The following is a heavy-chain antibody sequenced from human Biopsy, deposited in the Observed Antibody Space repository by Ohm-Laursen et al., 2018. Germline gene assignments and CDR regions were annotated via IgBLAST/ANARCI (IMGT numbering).Heavy chain of an antibody. J-gene: IGHJ6*02. D-gene: IGHD2-21*01. Sequence: ASVKVSCMASGYNFGNYYINWVRQVPGQGLEWLGVLNPVAEATIYAQKFQDRITLTRDTSTNTVYMDLTSLSFEDTAVYYCARESPLRLGVCGAIRCFKEVFGMDVWGQGTTVIVSS. CDR2: LNPVAEAT. V-gene: IGHV1-46*01. CDR1: GYNFGNYY. CDR3: ARESPLRLGVCGAIRCFKEVFGMDV.